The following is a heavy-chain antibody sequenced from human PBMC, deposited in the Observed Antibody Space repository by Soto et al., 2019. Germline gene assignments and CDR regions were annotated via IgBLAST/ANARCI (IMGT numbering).Heavy chain of an antibody. CDR2: ISYDGSNK. CDR1: GFTFSSYG. Sequence: QVQLVESGGGVVQPGRSLRLSCAASGFTFSSYGMHWVRQAPGTGLEWVAVISYDGSNKYYADSVKGRFTISRNNSKNTRYLQMNSLRAEDTAVYYCAKGEYSSSWYQYYYYYGMAVWGQGTTVTVAS. D-gene: IGHD6-13*01. J-gene: IGHJ6*02. V-gene: IGHV3-30*18. CDR3: AKGEYSSSWYQYYYYYGMAV.